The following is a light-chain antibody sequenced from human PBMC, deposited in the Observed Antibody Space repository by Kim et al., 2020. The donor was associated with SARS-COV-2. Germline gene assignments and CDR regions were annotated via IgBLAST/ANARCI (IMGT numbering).Light chain of an antibody. CDR2: CDD. CDR1: SSNIGNNV. J-gene: IGLJ2*01. V-gene: IGLV1-36*01. CDR3: AAWDDSLNGVI. Sequence: QSVLTQPPSVSEAPRQRVTISCSGSSSNIGNNVVNWYQQLPGKAPKLLIYCDDLLPSGVSDRFSGSKSGTSASLAISGLQSEDEADYYCAAWDDSLNGVIFGGGTQLTVL.